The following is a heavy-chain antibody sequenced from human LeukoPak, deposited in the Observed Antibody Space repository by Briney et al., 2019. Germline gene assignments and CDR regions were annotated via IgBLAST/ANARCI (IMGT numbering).Heavy chain of an antibody. CDR2: IKSDGSST. J-gene: IGHJ5*02. D-gene: IGHD3-10*01. CDR3: ARESGYHGSGFDP. Sequence: GGSLRLSCAASGFTFSSYWMHWVRQAPGKGLVWVSRIKSDGSSTSYADFVKGRFTISRDNAKNTVFLQMNSLRAEDTAVYYCARESGYHGSGFDPWGQGTLVIVSS. CDR1: GFTFSSYW. V-gene: IGHV3-74*01.